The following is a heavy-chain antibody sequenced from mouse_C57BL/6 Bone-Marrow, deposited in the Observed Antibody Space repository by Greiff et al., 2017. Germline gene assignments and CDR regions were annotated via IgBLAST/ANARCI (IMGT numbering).Heavy chain of an antibody. D-gene: IGHD2-4*01. V-gene: IGHV14-3*01. CDR3: ARSSTMITTSRLYFDY. CDR2: IDPANGNT. J-gene: IGHJ2*01. Sequence: EVQLQQSVAELVRPGASVKLSCTASGFNIKNTYMHWVKQRPEQGLEWIGRIDPANGNTKYAPKFQGKATLTADTSSNTAYLQLSSLTSEDTAIYYCARSSTMITTSRLYFDYWGQGTTLTVSS. CDR1: GFNIKNTY.